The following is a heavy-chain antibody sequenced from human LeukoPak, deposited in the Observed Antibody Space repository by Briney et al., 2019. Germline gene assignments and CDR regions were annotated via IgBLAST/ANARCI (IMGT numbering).Heavy chain of an antibody. CDR2: ISSSSSYI. Sequence: GGSLRLSCAASGFTFSSYSMNWVRQAPGKGLGWVSSISSSSSYIYYADSVKGRFTISRDNAKNSLCLQMNSLRAEDTAVYYCARNRRDLDYPPDYWGQGTLVTVSS. D-gene: IGHD4-11*01. J-gene: IGHJ4*02. CDR1: GFTFSSYS. V-gene: IGHV3-21*01. CDR3: ARNRRDLDYPPDY.